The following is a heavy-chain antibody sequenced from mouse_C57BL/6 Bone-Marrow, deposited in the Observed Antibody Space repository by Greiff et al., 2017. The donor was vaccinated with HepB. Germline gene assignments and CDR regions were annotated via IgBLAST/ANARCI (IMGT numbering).Heavy chain of an antibody. V-gene: IGHV1-4*01. CDR1: GYTFTSYT. D-gene: IGHD4-1*01. CDR3: ARPLTETDAMDY. Sequence: QVQLKESGAELARPGASVKMSCKASGYTFTSYTMHWVKQRPGQGLEWIGYINPSSGYTKYNQKFKDKATLTADKSSSTAYMQLSSLTSEDSAVYYCARPLTETDAMDYWGQGTSVTVSS. CDR2: INPSSGYT. J-gene: IGHJ4*01.